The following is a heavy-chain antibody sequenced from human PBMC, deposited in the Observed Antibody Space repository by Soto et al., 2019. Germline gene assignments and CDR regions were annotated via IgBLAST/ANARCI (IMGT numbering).Heavy chain of an antibody. J-gene: IGHJ4*02. V-gene: IGHV4-34*01. CDR1: GGSFSGYY. D-gene: IGHD3-22*01. CDR3: ARLKNYYDLYYFDY. Sequence: SETLSLTCAVYGGSFSGYYWSWIRQPPGKGLEWIGEINHSGSTNYNPSLKSRVTISVDTSKNQFSLKLSSVTAADTAVYYCARLKNYYDLYYFDYWGQGTLVTVSS. CDR2: INHSGST.